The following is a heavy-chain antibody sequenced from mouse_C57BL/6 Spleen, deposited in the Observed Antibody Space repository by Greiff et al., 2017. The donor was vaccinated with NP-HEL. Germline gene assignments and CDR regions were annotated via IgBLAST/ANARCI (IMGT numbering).Heavy chain of an antibody. CDR3: ARGDYYDYRDY. J-gene: IGHJ4*01. V-gene: IGHV1-80*01. D-gene: IGHD2-4*01. Sequence: QVQLQQSGAELVKPGASVKISCKASGYAFSSYWMNWVKQRPGKGLEWIGQIYPGDGDTNYNGKFKGKATLTADKSSSTAYMQLSSLTSEDSAVYFCARGDYYDYRDYWGQGTSVTVSS. CDR2: IYPGDGDT. CDR1: GYAFSSYW.